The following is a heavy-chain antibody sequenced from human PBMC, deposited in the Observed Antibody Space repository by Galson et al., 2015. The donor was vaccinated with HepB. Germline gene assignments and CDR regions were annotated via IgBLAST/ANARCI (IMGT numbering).Heavy chain of an antibody. CDR3: ARQIRRGSSSFNWFYP. CDR1: RYTFTNYW. J-gene: IGHJ5*02. D-gene: IGHD6-6*01. V-gene: IGHV5-51*01. Sequence: QSGAEVKKPGESLKISCRDSRYTFTNYWIGWVRQMPGKGLEWMGIIYPGDSGTGNSPSFQGQVTISADKSISTAYLQWSSLKAPDTAIYYCARQIRRGSSSFNWFYPWGQGTLVTFSS. CDR2: IYPGDSGT.